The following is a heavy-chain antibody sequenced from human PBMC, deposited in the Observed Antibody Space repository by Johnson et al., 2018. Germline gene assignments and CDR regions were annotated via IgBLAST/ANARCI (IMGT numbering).Heavy chain of an antibody. J-gene: IGHJ6*03. Sequence: QVQLVESGGGVVQPGRSLRLSCAASGFTFSSYGMHWVRQAPGKGLEWVAVISYDGSNKYYADSVKGRLTISRDNSKKTLYLQMNSLRAEDTAVDYCAKDSVDTAMVDDYSYYYMDVWGKGTTVTVSS. CDR1: GFTFSSYG. D-gene: IGHD5-18*01. CDR3: AKDSVDTAMVDDYSYYYMDV. CDR2: ISYDGSNK. V-gene: IGHV3-30*18.